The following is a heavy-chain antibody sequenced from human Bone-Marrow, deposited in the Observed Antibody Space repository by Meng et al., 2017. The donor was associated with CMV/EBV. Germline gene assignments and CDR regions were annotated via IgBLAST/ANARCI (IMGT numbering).Heavy chain of an antibody. V-gene: IGHV1-18*01. D-gene: IGHD2-2*01. CDR2: ISAYNGNT. CDR3: ARDSYIVVVPAAIDYYGMDV. CDR1: GYTFTSYG. J-gene: IGHJ6*02. Sequence: ASVKVSCKASGYTFTSYGISWVRQAPGQGLEWMGWISAYNGNTNYAQKLQGRVTMTTDTSTSTAYMELRSLRSDDTAVYYCARDSYIVVVPAAIDYYGMDVWGQGPTVTV.